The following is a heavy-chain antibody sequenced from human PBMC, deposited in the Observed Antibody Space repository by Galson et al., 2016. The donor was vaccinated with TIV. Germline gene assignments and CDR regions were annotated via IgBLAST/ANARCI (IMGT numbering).Heavy chain of an antibody. CDR1: GFSIKSGYF. Sequence: ETLSLTCVVSGFSIKSGYFWGWIRQPPGKGLQWIGSIYESGTTYSNPSLKSRLTMSVDTSQNQFSLKLSSVTAADTAVYYCIREGSTVTIHHYFGMDVWGQGTSVTVSS. D-gene: IGHD4-17*01. CDR3: IREGSTVTIHHYFGMDV. CDR2: IYESGTT. V-gene: IGHV4-38-2*02. J-gene: IGHJ6*02.